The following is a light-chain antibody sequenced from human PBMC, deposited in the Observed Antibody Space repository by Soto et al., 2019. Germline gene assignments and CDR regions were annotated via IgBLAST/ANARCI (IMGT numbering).Light chain of an antibody. Sequence: DIQMTQSPSTLSASVGDRVTITCRASQSISSWLAWFQQTPGKAPKLLIYDASNLEGGVPSRFSGSGSGTEFTLTINSLQPDDFATYHYQQYGNYPRTFGQGTKVDIK. CDR2: DAS. CDR1: QSISSW. J-gene: IGKJ1*01. CDR3: QQYGNYPRT. V-gene: IGKV1-5*01.